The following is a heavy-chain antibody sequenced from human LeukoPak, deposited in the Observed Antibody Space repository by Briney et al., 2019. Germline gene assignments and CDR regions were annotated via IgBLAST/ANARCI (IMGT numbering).Heavy chain of an antibody. CDR3: AKALYYYDSSGYYPFDY. J-gene: IGHJ4*02. V-gene: IGHV3-23*01. D-gene: IGHD3-22*01. Sequence: QPGGSLRLSCAASGFTFSSYAMSWVRQAPGKGLEWVSAISGSGGSTYYADSVKGWFTISRDNSKNTLYLQMNSLRAEDTAVYYCAKALYYYDSSGYYPFDYWGQGTLVTVSS. CDR2: ISGSGGST. CDR1: GFTFSSYA.